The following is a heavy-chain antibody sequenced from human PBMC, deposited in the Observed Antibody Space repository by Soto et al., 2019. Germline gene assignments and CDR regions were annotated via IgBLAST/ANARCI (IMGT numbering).Heavy chain of an antibody. CDR2: IYYSGST. Sequence: SETLSLTCTVSGGSISSYYWSWIRQPPGKGLEWIGYIYYSGSTNYNPSLKSRVTISVDTSKNQFSLKLSSVTAADTAVYYCARERVGCSGGSRYRALAYWGQGTLVTVSS. J-gene: IGHJ4*02. CDR3: ARERVGCSGGSRYRALAY. D-gene: IGHD2-15*01. V-gene: IGHV4-59*01. CDR1: GGSISSYY.